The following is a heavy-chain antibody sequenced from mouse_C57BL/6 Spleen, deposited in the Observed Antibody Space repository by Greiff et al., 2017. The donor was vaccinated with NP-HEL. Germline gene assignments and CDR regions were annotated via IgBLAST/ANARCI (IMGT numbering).Heavy chain of an antibody. Sequence: VQLQQSGPELVKPGASVKISCRASGYAFSSSWMNWVKQRPGKGLEWIGRIYPGDGDTNYNGKFKGKATLTADKSSSTAYMQLSSLTSEDSAVYFCARGGTTVVSYFDYWGQGTTLTVSS. CDR1: GYAFSSSW. J-gene: IGHJ2*01. CDR2: IYPGDGDT. D-gene: IGHD1-1*01. CDR3: ARGGTTVVSYFDY. V-gene: IGHV1-82*01.